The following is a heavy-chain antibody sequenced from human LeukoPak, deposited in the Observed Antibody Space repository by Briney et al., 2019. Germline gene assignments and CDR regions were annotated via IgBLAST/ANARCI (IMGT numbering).Heavy chain of an antibody. D-gene: IGHD3-22*01. CDR3: ARDYYDSSGQWYYFDY. J-gene: IGHJ4*02. V-gene: IGHV3-21*01. Sequence: GGSLRLSCAASGFTFSSYSMNWVRQAPGKGLEWVSSISSSSSYIYHADSVKGRFTISRDNAKNSLNLQMNSLRAEDTAVYYCARDYYDSSGQWYYFDYWGQGTLVTVSS. CDR1: GFTFSSYS. CDR2: ISSSSSYI.